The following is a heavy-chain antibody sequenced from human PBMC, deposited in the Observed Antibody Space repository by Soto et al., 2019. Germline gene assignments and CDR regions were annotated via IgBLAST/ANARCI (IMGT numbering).Heavy chain of an antibody. CDR3: AKASGWFGEFDY. CDR2: ISGSGGST. J-gene: IGHJ4*02. V-gene: IGHV3-23*01. D-gene: IGHD3-10*01. CDR1: GFTFSSYA. Sequence: EVQLLESGGGLVQPGESLRLSCAATGFTFSSYAMSWVRQAPGKGLARVSAISGSGGSTYYADSVKGRFTISGDNSKNTLYLQMNSRRAEDTAVYYCAKASGWFGEFDYWGQGTLVTVSS.